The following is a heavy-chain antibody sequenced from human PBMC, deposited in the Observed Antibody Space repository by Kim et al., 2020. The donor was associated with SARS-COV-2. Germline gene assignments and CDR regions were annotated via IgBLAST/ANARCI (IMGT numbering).Heavy chain of an antibody. V-gene: IGHV3-7*01. CDR3: AREGEGGFDF. Sequence: LSLTCAASGFTFSSYWMSWVRQAPGKGLEWVANIMQDGSRKEYVDSVRGRFTISRDNAKNSVYLQMNSLRAEDTAVYYCAREGEGGFDFWGQGTLVTVSS. J-gene: IGHJ4*02. CDR2: IMQDGSRK. CDR1: GFTFSSYW. D-gene: IGHD3-16*01.